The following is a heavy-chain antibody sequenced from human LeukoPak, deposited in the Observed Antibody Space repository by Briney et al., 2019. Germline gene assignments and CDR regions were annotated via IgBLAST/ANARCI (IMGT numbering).Heavy chain of an antibody. CDR3: ATQPQKAAAGPTLRPYYFDY. Sequence: ASVKVSCKVSGYTLTELSMHWVRQAPGKGLEWMGGFDPEDGETIYAQKFQGRVTMTEDTSTDTAYMELSSLRSEDTAVYYCATQPQKAAAGPTLRPYYFDYWGQGTLVTVSS. CDR1: GYTLTELS. CDR2: FDPEDGET. J-gene: IGHJ4*02. D-gene: IGHD6-13*01. V-gene: IGHV1-24*01.